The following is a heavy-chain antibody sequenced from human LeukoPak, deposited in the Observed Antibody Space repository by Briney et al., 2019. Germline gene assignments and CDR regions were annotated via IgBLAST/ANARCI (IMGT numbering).Heavy chain of an antibody. CDR1: GYTFTNYA. CDR2: INAGNGNT. J-gene: IGHJ4*02. Sequence: GASVKVSCKASGYTFTNYAMHWVRQAPGQRLEWMGWINAGNGNTKYSQKFQGRVTITRDTSASTAYMELRSLRSDDTAVYYCARGRIAAAGTGDYWGQGTLVTVSS. V-gene: IGHV1-3*01. CDR3: ARGRIAAAGTGDY. D-gene: IGHD6-13*01.